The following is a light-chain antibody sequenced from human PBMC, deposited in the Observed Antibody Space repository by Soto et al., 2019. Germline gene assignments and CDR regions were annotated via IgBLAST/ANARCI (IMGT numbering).Light chain of an antibody. V-gene: IGLV2-14*01. CDR2: EVS. CDR1: SSDVGGYNY. Sequence: QSALTQPASVSGSPGQSITISCTGTSSDVGGYNYVSWYQQHPGKAPKLMIYEVSNRPSGVSNRFSGSKSGNTASLTISGLQAEDEADYYCSSYTTSRILFGGGTKLTVL. CDR3: SSYTTSRIL. J-gene: IGLJ2*01.